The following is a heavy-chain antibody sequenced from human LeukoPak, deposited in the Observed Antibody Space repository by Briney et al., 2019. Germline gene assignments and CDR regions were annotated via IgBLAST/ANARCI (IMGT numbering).Heavy chain of an antibody. Sequence: SETLSLTCTVSGGSTSSADYYWGWIRQPPGKGLEWIGSIYYSGSTYYNPSLKSRVTISVDTSRNQFSLRLSSVTAADTAVYYCAAATMFYDLHVWGQGTTVTVSS. CDR1: GGSTSSADYY. CDR3: AAATMFYDLHV. V-gene: IGHV4-30-4*08. J-gene: IGHJ6*02. D-gene: IGHD3-10*02. CDR2: IYYSGST.